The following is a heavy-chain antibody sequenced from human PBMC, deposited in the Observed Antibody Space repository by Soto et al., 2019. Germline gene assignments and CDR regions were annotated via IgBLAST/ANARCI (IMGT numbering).Heavy chain of an antibody. D-gene: IGHD3-10*01. Sequence: QVQLQESGPGLVKPSQTLSLTCTVSGGSISSGGYYWSWIRQHPGKGLEWIGYIYYSGSTYYNPSLKSRVTISVDTSKNQFSRKLSSVTAADTAVYYCAREGITMVRGVIENWFNPWGQGTLVTVSS. V-gene: IGHV4-31*03. CDR3: AREGITMVRGVIENWFNP. CDR2: IYYSGST. J-gene: IGHJ5*02. CDR1: GGSISSGGYY.